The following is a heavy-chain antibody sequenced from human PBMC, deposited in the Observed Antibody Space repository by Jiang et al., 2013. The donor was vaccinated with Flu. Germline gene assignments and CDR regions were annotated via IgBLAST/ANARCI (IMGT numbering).Heavy chain of an antibody. D-gene: IGHD6-19*01. CDR1: GGSISSGGYY. V-gene: IGHV4-31*03. J-gene: IGHJ6*02. Sequence: LLKPSQTLSLTCTVSGGSISSGGYYWSWIRQHPGKGLEWIGYIYYSGSTYYNPSLKSRVTISVDTSKNQFSLKLSSVTAADTAVYYCARHPDSSSLESIAVAYYYYGMDVWGQGTTVTVSS. CDR3: ARHPDSSSLESIAVAYYYYGMDV. CDR2: IYYSGST.